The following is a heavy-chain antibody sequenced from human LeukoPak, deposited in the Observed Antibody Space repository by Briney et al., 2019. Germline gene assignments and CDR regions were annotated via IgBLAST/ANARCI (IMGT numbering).Heavy chain of an antibody. CDR3: AKDRHFEGSGSSTWEWDV. CDR2: IKQDGSEK. D-gene: IGHD3-10*01. Sequence: GGSLRLSCAASEFILNKYWMSWVRQAPGKGLEWVANIKQDGSEKYYVDSVKGRFTISRDNAKNSLYLQMNSLRAEDTAVYYCAKDRHFEGSGSSTWEWDVWGKGTTVTISS. V-gene: IGHV3-7*03. J-gene: IGHJ6*04. CDR1: EFILNKYW.